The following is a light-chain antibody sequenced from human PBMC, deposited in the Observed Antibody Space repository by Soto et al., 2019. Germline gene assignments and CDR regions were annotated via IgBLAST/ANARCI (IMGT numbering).Light chain of an antibody. J-gene: IGKJ3*01. CDR2: AAS. CDR1: QSISSY. Sequence: DIQMTQSPSSLSASVGDRVTITCRASQSISSYSNWYQQKPGQAPKLLIYAASSLQSGVPSRFMARGYETDFTLTISSLKPDDFATYYWQQRYSTHTTFGPGTKEDIK. CDR3: QQRYSTHTT. V-gene: IGKV1-39*01.